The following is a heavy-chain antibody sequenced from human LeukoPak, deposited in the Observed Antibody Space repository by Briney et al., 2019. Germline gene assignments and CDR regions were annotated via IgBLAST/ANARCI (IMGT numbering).Heavy chain of an antibody. Sequence: PSDTLSLTCAVYGGSFSGFYWSWIRHVPGKGLEWIGEINYTGSTSYNPSLKSRVTISVDTSQNQFFLLLTSVTAADTAVYYCARVAGYLPTRWFDPWGQGTHVTVSS. D-gene: IGHD6-25*01. CDR1: GGSFSGFY. V-gene: IGHV4-34*01. CDR2: INYTGST. J-gene: IGHJ5*02. CDR3: ARVAGYLPTRWFDP.